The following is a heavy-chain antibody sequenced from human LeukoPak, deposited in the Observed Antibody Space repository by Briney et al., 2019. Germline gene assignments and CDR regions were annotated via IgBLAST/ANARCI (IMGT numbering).Heavy chain of an antibody. CDR2: ISSSGRAI. D-gene: IGHD4-23*01. CDR3: ARCPRWAHFDY. V-gene: IGHV3-48*03. CDR1: GFTFSSYE. J-gene: IGHJ4*02. Sequence: PGGSLRLSCAGSGFTFSSYEMNWVRQAPGKGLEWVSYISSSGRAIYYADSVKGRFTVSRDNAKNSLYLQMNSLRAEDTAVYYCARCPRWAHFDYSGQGTLVTVSS.